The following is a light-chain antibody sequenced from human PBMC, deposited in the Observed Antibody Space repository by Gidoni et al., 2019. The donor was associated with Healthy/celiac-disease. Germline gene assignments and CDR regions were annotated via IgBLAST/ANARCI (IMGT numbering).Light chain of an antibody. V-gene: IGKV1-39*01. CDR3: QQSYSTRVT. CDR1: QSISSY. CDR2: AAS. J-gene: IGKJ1*01. Sequence: DIQMTQSPSSLSASVGDRVTITFRASQSISSYLNWYQQKPGKAPKLLIYAASSLQSGVPSRFSGSGSGTDFTLTISSLQPEDFATYYCQQSYSTRVTFGQGTKVEIK.